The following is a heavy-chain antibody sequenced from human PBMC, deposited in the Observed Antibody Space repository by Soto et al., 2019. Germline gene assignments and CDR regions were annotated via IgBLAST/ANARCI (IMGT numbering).Heavy chain of an antibody. CDR2: IYTSGST. D-gene: IGHD1-26*01. Sequence: QVQLQESGPGLVKPSETLSLTCTVSGGSISSYYWSWIRQPAGKGLEWIGRIYTSGSTNYNPSLKSQVTMSVDTAKNQFSLKLSSVTSADTAVYYCARVGATHYYGMDVWGQGTTVTVSS. V-gene: IGHV4-4*07. J-gene: IGHJ6*02. CDR1: GGSISSYY. CDR3: ARVGATHYYGMDV.